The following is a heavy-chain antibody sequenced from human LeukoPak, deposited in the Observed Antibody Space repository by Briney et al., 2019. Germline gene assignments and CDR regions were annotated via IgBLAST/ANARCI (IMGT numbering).Heavy chain of an antibody. J-gene: IGHJ5*02. CDR2: MNPNSGNT. CDR3: ARMVITATGIKFDH. D-gene: IGHD6-13*01. V-gene: IGHV1-8*01. CDR1: GYTFTSYD. Sequence: ASVKVSCKASGYTFTSYDINWVRRATGQGLEWMGWMNPNSGNTGYAQKFQGRVTMTRNTSISTAYMELGTLRSEDTAVYYCARMVITATGIKFDHWGQGTLVTVSS.